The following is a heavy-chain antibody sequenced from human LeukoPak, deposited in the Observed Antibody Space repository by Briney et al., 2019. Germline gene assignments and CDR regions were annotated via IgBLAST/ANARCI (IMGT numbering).Heavy chain of an antibody. CDR3: AREGYCSSTSCPRGAFDI. CDR1: GFTFSDYY. D-gene: IGHD2-2*01. Sequence: GGSLRLSCAASGFTFSDYYMSWIRQAPGKGLEWVSYISSSSSTIYYADSVKGRFTISRDNAKNSLYLQMNSLRAEDTAVYYCAREGYCSSTSCPRGAFDIWGQGTMVTVSS. J-gene: IGHJ3*02. CDR2: ISSSSSTI. V-gene: IGHV3-11*04.